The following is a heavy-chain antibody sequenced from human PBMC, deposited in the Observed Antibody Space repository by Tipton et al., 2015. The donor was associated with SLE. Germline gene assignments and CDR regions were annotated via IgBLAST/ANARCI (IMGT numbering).Heavy chain of an antibody. Sequence: SLRLSCAASGFNFSSYAMHWVRQAPGKGPERVAVISYDGRNKYYADSVKGRFTISRDNSKNKLYLQMNSLRAEDTAVYYCASEWLPYYYGMDVWGQGATVTVSS. CDR3: ASEWLPYYYGMDV. J-gene: IGHJ6*02. CDR2: ISYDGRNK. V-gene: IGHV3-30*04. CDR1: GFNFSSYA. D-gene: IGHD6-19*01.